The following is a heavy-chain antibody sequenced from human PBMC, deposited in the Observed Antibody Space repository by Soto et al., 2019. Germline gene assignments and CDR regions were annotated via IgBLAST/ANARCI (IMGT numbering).Heavy chain of an antibody. CDR3: ARDKQERLFYYYYGLDV. V-gene: IGHV1-18*04. CDR2: ISSYIGNT. J-gene: IGHJ6*02. CDR1: GYTFTSHN. D-gene: IGHD1-1*01. Sequence: QVQLVQSGPEMKWPGASVKVSCQASGYTFTSHNISWVRHAPGQGLEWMGWISSYIGNTDYAQNLQGRITMTTETLTSTAYMELRSLRSDDAAVYYCARDKQERLFYYYYGLDVWGQGTTVTVSS.